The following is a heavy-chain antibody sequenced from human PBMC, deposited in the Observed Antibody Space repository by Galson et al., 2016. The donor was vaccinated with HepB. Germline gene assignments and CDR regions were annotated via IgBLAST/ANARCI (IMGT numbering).Heavy chain of an antibody. CDR3: AKEGWVVPGAHFDY. CDR2: LGGSGLDT. D-gene: IGHD6-19*01. V-gene: IGHV3-23*01. J-gene: IGHJ4*02. Sequence: SLRLSCAASGFTFSSYAMSWVRQAPGKGLEWVSSLGGSGLDTRYADSVEGRFTISRDNSKNTLFLQMNSLRAEDTAVYYCAKEGWVVPGAHFDYWGQGTLVTVSS. CDR1: GFTFSSYA.